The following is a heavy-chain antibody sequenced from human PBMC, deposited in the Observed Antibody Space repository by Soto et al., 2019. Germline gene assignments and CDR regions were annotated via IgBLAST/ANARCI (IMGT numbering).Heavy chain of an antibody. CDR3: AGQYSSSSVEF. V-gene: IGHV3-48*03. Sequence: EVQLLESGGGLVQRGGSLRLSCSASGFTFGTYAMNWVRQAPGKGLEWVSYISSGAITIYYADSVKGRFTISRDNAKNSLYLQMNSLRAEDTAVYYCAGQYSSSSVEFWGQGTLVTVSS. D-gene: IGHD6-6*01. CDR1: GFTFGTYA. CDR2: ISSGAITI. J-gene: IGHJ4*02.